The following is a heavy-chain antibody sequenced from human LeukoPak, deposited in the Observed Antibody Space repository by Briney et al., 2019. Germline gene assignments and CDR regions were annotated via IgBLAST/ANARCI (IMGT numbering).Heavy chain of an antibody. Sequence: SVKVSCKASGGTFSSYAISWVRQAPGQGLEWMGRIIPIFGIANYAQKFQGRVTITADKSTSTAYMELSSLRSEDTAVYYCAREAEGYYDSSGPGVYWGQGTLVTVSS. J-gene: IGHJ4*02. CDR1: GGTFSSYA. D-gene: IGHD3-22*01. CDR2: IIPIFGIA. CDR3: AREAEGYYDSSGPGVY. V-gene: IGHV1-69*04.